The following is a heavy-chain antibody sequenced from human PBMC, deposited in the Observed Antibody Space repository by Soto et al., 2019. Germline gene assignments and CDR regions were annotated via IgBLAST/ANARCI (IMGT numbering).Heavy chain of an antibody. V-gene: IGHV3-11*01. CDR3: ASARGHSSGLRYYSDY. Sequence: QVQLVESGGDLVKPGGSLRLSCAASGFTFSENYMSWIRQAPGKGLEWISYISSGGSTTYYADSVKGRFTISRDNAKNSLYLQMNSLRAEDTAVYYCASARGHSSGLRYYSDYWGQGTLVTVSS. CDR1: GFTFSENY. CDR2: ISSGGSTT. D-gene: IGHD5-18*01. J-gene: IGHJ4*02.